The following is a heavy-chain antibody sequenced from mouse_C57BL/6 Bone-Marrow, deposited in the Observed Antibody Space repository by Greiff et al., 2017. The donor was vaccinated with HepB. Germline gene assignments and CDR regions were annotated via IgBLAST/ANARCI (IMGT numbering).Heavy chain of an antibody. CDR2: ILPGSGST. CDR3: ASEVSAYDYLAWFAY. CDR1: GYTFTGYW. V-gene: IGHV1-9*01. J-gene: IGHJ3*01. D-gene: IGHD2-4*01. Sequence: QVQLQQSGAELMKPGASVKLSCKATGYTFTGYWIEWVKQRPGHGLEWIGEILPGSGSTNYNEKFKGKATFTADTSSNTAYMQLSSLTTEDSAIYYGASEVSAYDYLAWFAYWGQGTLVTVSA.